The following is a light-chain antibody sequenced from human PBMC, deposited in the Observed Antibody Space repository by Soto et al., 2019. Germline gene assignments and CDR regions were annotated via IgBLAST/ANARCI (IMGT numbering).Light chain of an antibody. J-gene: IGLJ1*01. Sequence: QSVLTQPPSVSGAPGQRVTISCAGSSSSSGAGYDEHGYKQRPGATPKLVIYANSNRPSGDPDRLSAPQSGPSASLATTGHQAEHPSDSYCESYDSRLYGYVFGSATKV. CDR2: ANS. V-gene: IGLV1-40*01. CDR1: SSSSGAGYD. CDR3: ESYDSRLYGYV.